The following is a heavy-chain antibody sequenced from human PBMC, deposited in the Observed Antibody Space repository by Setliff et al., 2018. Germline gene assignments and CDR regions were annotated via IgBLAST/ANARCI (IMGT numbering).Heavy chain of an antibody. V-gene: IGHV1-2*06. D-gene: IGHD1-26*01. CDR2: ISPHTGGT. Sequence: ASVKVSCKASGYIFTGYYMHWVRQAPGQGLEWMGRISPHTGGTNSAQKFQGRVTMTRDTSVSTVYMELNSLRSEDTAVYYCARRMWELRSDAFDIWGQGTMVTVSS. CDR3: ARRMWELRSDAFDI. CDR1: GYIFTGYY. J-gene: IGHJ3*02.